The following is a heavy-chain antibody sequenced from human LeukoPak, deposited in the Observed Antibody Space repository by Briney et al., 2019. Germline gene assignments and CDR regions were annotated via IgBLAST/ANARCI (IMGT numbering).Heavy chain of an antibody. CDR1: GDSISSGDYS. V-gene: IGHV4-61*08. CDR2: IYYTGST. Sequence: PSETLSLTCAVSGDSISSGDYSWSWIRQPPGKGLEWIGYIYYTGSTDYSPSLKSRVTISVDTSENQFSLKLSSVTAADTAVYYCARMGAIGGASANPDYWGQGTLVTVSS. CDR3: ARMGAIGGASANPDY. D-gene: IGHD2-21*01. J-gene: IGHJ4*02.